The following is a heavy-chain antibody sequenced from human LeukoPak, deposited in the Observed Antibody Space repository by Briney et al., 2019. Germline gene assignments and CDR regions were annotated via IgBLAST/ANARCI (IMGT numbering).Heavy chain of an antibody. CDR3: ARGLAAAGHAIDY. V-gene: IGHV3-30*03. D-gene: IGHD6-13*01. Sequence: QVQLVESGGGVVQPGRSLRLSCAASGFTFSSYGMHWVRQAPGKGLEWVAVISYDGSNKYYADSVKGRFTISRDNSKNTLYLQMNSLRAEDTAVYYCARGLAAAGHAIDYWGQGTLVTVSS. J-gene: IGHJ4*02. CDR2: ISYDGSNK. CDR1: GFTFSSYG.